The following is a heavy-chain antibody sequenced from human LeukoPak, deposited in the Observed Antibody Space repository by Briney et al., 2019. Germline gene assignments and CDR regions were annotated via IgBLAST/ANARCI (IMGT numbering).Heavy chain of an antibody. Sequence: GGSLRLSCAASGFTFSSYWLHWVRQAPGKGLVWVSRINPEGSGASYADSVKGRFTISRDSAGNTLYLQMNSLRDEDTAVYYCAFRPLGDCSSSTCYAFDYWGRGTLVTVSS. CDR3: AFRPLGDCSSSTCYAFDY. CDR1: GFTFSSYW. CDR2: INPEGSGA. V-gene: IGHV3-74*01. D-gene: IGHD2-2*01. J-gene: IGHJ4*02.